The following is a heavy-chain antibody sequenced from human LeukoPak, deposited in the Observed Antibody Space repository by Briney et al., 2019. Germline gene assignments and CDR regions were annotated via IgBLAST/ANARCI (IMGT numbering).Heavy chain of an antibody. D-gene: IGHD2-2*02. J-gene: IGHJ4*02. Sequence: GGSLRLSCAASGFTFSSYSMNWVRQAPGKGLEWVSSISSSSSYIYYADSVKGRFTISRDNAKNSLYLQMNSLRAEDTAVYYCARDKGYCSSTSCYTILDYWGQGTLVTVSS. CDR1: GFTFSSYS. CDR3: ARDKGYCSSTSCYTILDY. CDR2: ISSSSSYI. V-gene: IGHV3-21*01.